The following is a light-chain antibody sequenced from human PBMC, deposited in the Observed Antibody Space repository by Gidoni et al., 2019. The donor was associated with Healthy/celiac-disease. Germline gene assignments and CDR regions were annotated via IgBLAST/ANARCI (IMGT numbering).Light chain of an antibody. CDR2: DAA. Sequence: EIVLTHAPATLSLSPGERATLSCRASQSVSSYLAWYQQKPGQAPRLLIYDAANRATGIPARFSGSGSGTDFTLTISSLEPEDFAVYYCQQRSNWPSLFTFGPGTKVDIK. CDR1: QSVSSY. CDR3: QQRSNWPSLFT. J-gene: IGKJ3*01. V-gene: IGKV3-11*01.